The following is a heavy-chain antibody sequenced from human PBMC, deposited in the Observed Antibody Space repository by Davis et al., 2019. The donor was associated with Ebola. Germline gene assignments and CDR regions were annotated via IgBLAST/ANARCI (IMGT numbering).Heavy chain of an antibody. CDR1: GGSFSGYY. CDR3: ARGSKGEVRITMVRVVGWFDP. CDR2: INHSGST. Sequence: PSETLSLTCAVYGGSFSGYYWSWIRQPPGKGLEWIGEINHSGSTNYNPSLKSRVTISVDTSKNQFSLKLSSVTAADTAVYYCARGSKGEVRITMVRVVGWFDPWGQGTLVTVSS. J-gene: IGHJ5*02. D-gene: IGHD3-10*01. V-gene: IGHV4-34*01.